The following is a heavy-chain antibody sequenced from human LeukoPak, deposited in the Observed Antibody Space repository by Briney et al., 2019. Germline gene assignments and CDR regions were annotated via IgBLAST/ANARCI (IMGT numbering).Heavy chain of an antibody. CDR1: GGSICSSSYY. Sequence: PSETLSLTCTVSGGSICSSSYYWGWIRQPPGKGLEWIGSIYYSGSTNYNPSLKSRVTISVDTSKNQFSLKLSSVTAADTAVYYCARTKSTWTDWLSEYYFDYWGQGTLVTVSS. CDR3: ARTKSTWTDWLSEYYFDY. CDR2: IYYSGST. D-gene: IGHD3-9*01. V-gene: IGHV4-39*07. J-gene: IGHJ4*02.